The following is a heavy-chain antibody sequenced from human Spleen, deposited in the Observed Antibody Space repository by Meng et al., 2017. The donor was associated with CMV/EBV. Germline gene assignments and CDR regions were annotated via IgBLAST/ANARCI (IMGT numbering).Heavy chain of an antibody. CDR3: ARDRVSGYQNPDYFDY. V-gene: IGHV1-18*01. CDR1: GYTFTTYG. Sequence: ASVKVSCKTSGYTFTTYGISSVRQAPGQGLEWLGWISGDNGNTDHPQKFRGRVTMTTDTSTSTAYMELRSLRSDDTAVYYCARDRVSGYQNPDYFDYWGQGTLVTVSS. CDR2: ISGDNGNT. J-gene: IGHJ4*02. D-gene: IGHD3-3*01.